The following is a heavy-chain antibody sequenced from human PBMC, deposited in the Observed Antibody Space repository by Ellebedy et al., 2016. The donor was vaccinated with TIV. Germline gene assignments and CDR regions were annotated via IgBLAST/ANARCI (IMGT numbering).Heavy chain of an antibody. CDR2: IHTGGDT. V-gene: IGHV3-53*01. Sequence: GGSLRLSCAASGFTVSYTYMSWVRQAPGKGLEWVSVIHTGGDTYYADSVKCRFTISRNSSKNTLYLQMNSLRAEDTAVYYCARRITGTYGDDALDYWGQGTMVTVSS. CDR1: GFTVSYTY. D-gene: IGHD1-20*01. J-gene: IGHJ3*01. CDR3: ARRITGTYGDDALDY.